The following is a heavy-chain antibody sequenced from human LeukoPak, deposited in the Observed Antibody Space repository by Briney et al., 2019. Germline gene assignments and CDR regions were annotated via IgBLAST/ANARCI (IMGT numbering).Heavy chain of an antibody. V-gene: IGHV4-39*01. Sequence: SETLSLTCTVSGGSISSSSYYWGWIRQPPGKGLEWIGSIYYSGSTYYNPSLKSRVTISVDTSKNQFSLKLSSVTAADTAVYYCARHLGGYCSSTSCHDAFDIWGQGTMVTVSS. CDR2: IYYSGST. CDR1: GGSISSSSYY. D-gene: IGHD2-2*01. CDR3: ARHLGGYCSSTSCHDAFDI. J-gene: IGHJ3*02.